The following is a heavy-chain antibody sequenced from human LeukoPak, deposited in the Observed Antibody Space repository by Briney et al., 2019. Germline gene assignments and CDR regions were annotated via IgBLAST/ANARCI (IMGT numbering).Heavy chain of an antibody. CDR3: ARSGYGGNTYYFDY. V-gene: IGHV1-18*01. D-gene: IGHD1-26*01. J-gene: IGHJ4*02. CDR1: RYTLTSYV. CDR2: ISAYNGNT. Sequence: GASVKVSCKPSRYTLTSYVTSRVRQTPGQRRESMGWISAYNGNTNSAQKLQGRVTMTTDTSTSTAYMELRSLRSDATALYSCARSGYGGNTYYFDYWGQGTLVTVSS.